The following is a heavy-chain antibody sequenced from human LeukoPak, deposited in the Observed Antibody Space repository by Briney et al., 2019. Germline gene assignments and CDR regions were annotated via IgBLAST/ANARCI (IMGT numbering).Heavy chain of an antibody. CDR3: ARDPHSSGWYFSAFDI. V-gene: IGHV3-30-3*01. CDR1: GFTFSSYA. CDR2: ISYDGTNK. Sequence: GGSLRLSCAASGFTFSSYAMHWVRQAPGKGLEWVAVISYDGTNKHYADSVKGRFTISRDNSNNTLYLQMNSLRAEDTAVYYCARDPHSSGWYFSAFDIWGQGTVVTVSS. J-gene: IGHJ3*02. D-gene: IGHD6-19*01.